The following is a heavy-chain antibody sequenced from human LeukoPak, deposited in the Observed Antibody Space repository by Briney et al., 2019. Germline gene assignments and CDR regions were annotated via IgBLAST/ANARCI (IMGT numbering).Heavy chain of an antibody. V-gene: IGHV3-30*18. CDR1: GFTFSSYG. CDR3: AKPRDILTGYYRGFDAFDI. Sequence: GGTLRLSCAASGFTFSSYGMHWVRQAPGKGLEWVAVISYDGSNKYYADSVKGRFTISRDNSENTLYLQMNSLRAEDTAVYYCAKPRDILTGYYRGFDAFDIWGQGTMVTVSS. J-gene: IGHJ3*02. CDR2: ISYDGSNK. D-gene: IGHD3-9*01.